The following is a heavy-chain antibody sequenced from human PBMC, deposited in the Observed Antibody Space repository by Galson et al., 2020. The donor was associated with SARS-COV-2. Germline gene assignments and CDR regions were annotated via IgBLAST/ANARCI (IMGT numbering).Heavy chain of an antibody. CDR1: GFTFSTYS. Sequence: GESLKLSCAASGFTFSTYSMNWFRKAPGKGLEWVSYISSSRITIYYADSVKGRFTISRDDAKSSLYLQMNSLRADDTAVYYCAREGLGSTYYLDYWGQGTLVTVSS. CDR2: ISSSRITI. J-gene: IGHJ4*02. D-gene: IGHD6-13*01. CDR3: AREGLGSTYYLDY. V-gene: IGHV3-48*04.